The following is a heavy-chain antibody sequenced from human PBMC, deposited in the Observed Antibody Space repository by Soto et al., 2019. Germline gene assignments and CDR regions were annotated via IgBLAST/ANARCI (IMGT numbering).Heavy chain of an antibody. CDR1: GFTFNSYD. CDR3: ARGDSGYYDYGMDV. D-gene: IGHD1-1*01. V-gene: IGHV3-13*01. J-gene: IGHJ6*02. CDR2: IGAAGDI. Sequence: EVQLVESGGGLVQPGGSLRLSCAASGFTFNSYDMHWVRQATGKGLEWVSTIGAAGDIYYSGSVKGRFTISRENAKNSLFLQMNSLRAGDTAVYYCARGDSGYYDYGMDVWGQGTTVTVSS.